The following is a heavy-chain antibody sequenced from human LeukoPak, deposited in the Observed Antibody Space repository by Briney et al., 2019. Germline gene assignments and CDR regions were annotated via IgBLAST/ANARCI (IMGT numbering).Heavy chain of an antibody. J-gene: IGHJ4*02. CDR2: ISGSGGNT. CDR1: GFTFSSYA. Sequence: PGGSLRLSCAASGFTFSSYAMSWVRQAPEKGLEWVSAISGSGGNTDYADSVKGRFTISRDNSKNTLYLQMNSLGAEDTAVYYCARNTHYDFWSDYLYYFDYWGQGTLVTVSS. V-gene: IGHV3-23*01. D-gene: IGHD3-3*01. CDR3: ARNTHYDFWSDYLYYFDY.